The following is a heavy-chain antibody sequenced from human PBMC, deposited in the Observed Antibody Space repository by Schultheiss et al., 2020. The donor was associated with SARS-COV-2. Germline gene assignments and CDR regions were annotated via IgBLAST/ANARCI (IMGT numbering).Heavy chain of an antibody. V-gene: IGHV4-31*03. CDR3: ARAAWIAAAGPIDY. D-gene: IGHD6-13*01. J-gene: IGHJ4*02. CDR2: IYYSGST. Sequence: SETLSLTCTVSGGSISSGGYYWSWIRQHPGKGLEWIGYIYYSGSTYYNPSLKSRVIISVDTSKNQFSLKLSSVTAADTAVYYCARAAWIAAAGPIDYWGQGTLVTVSS. CDR1: GGSISSGGYY.